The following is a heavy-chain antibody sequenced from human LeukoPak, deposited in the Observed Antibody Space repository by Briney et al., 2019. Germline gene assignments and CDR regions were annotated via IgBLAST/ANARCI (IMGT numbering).Heavy chain of an antibody. Sequence: ASVKVSCKAFGYTFTSNYTHWVRQAPGQGPEWKGVISPSGGSTTYAQKFQGRVTLTRDMSTSTAYMELSSLRSEDTAVYYCATSGKEVAPSGYWGQGTLVTVSS. CDR1: GYTFTSNY. CDR2: ISPSGGST. J-gene: IGHJ4*02. CDR3: ATSGKEVAPSGY. V-gene: IGHV1-46*01. D-gene: IGHD2-15*01.